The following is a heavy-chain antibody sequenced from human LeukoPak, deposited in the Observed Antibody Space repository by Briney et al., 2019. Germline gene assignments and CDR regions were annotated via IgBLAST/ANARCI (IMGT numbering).Heavy chain of an antibody. CDR1: GGSFSGYY. V-gene: IGHV4-59*10. CDR2: FYTSGSA. J-gene: IGHJ4*02. D-gene: IGHD5-24*01. Sequence: SETLSLTCAVYGGSFSGYYWSWIRQPPGKGLEWIGRFYTSGSANYNASLKSRVTMSVDTSKNQFFLKLSSVTAADTAVYYCARGYRGLPDFEYWGQGTLVTVSS. CDR3: ARGYRGLPDFEY.